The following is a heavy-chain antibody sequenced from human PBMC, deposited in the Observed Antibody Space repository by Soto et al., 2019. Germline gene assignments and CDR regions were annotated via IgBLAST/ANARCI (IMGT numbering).Heavy chain of an antibody. Sequence: GSLRLSCAASGFTFSSYAMSWVRQAPGRGLEWVSAISGSGGSTYYADSVKGRFTISRDNSKNTLYLQMNSLRAEDTAVYYCAKDYSSGWYGNYYYYYMDVWGKGTTVTVSS. D-gene: IGHD6-19*01. CDR2: ISGSGGST. J-gene: IGHJ6*03. CDR3: AKDYSSGWYGNYYYYYMDV. CDR1: GFTFSSYA. V-gene: IGHV3-23*01.